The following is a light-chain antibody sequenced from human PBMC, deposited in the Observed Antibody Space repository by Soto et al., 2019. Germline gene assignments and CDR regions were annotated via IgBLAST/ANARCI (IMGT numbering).Light chain of an antibody. CDR3: QKYNSALIT. Sequence: DIQMTQSPSSLSASVGDRVTITCRASQGISNYLAWYQQKPGKVPKLLIYAASTLQSGVPSRFSGSGSGTEFTLTISSLQPEDVATYYCQKYNSALITFGQGTRLDIK. V-gene: IGKV1-27*01. J-gene: IGKJ5*01. CDR1: QGISNY. CDR2: AAS.